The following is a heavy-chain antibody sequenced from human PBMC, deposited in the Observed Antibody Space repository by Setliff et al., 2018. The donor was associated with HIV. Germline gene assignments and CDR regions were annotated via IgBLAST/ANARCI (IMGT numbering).Heavy chain of an antibody. V-gene: IGHV1-69*05. CDR1: GGTFSSYA. D-gene: IGHD3-22*01. CDR3: ARERPGDHYESTGYQLADWFDP. CDR2: IIPMFGTA. Sequence: GASVKVSCQASGGTFSSYAISWVRQAPGQGLEWMGGIIPMFGTANYAQKFQGRVTITRNTSISTAYMELSSLRSEDTAVYYCARERPGDHYESTGYQLADWFDPWGQGTLVTVSS. J-gene: IGHJ5*02.